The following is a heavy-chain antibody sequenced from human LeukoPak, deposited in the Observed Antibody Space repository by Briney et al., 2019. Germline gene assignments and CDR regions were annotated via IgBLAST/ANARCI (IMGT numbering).Heavy chain of an antibody. J-gene: IGHJ4*02. Sequence: ASVKVSCKASGYTFTGYYMHWVRQAPGQGLEWMGRINPNSGGTNYAQKFQGRVTMTRDTSISTAYMELGRLRSDDTAVYYCARLNLGYCSGGSCHHSDYWGQGTLVTVSS. D-gene: IGHD2-15*01. CDR1: GYTFTGYY. CDR2: INPNSGGT. CDR3: ARLNLGYCSGGSCHHSDY. V-gene: IGHV1-2*06.